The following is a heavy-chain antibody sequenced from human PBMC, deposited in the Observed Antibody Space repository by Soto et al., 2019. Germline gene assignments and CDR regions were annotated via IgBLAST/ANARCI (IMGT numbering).Heavy chain of an antibody. J-gene: IGHJ6*02. Sequence: EVQLVESGGGLVQPGRSLRLSCAGSGFTFDDCAMHWVRQAPGKGLEWVSGISWNSGSIGYADSVKGRFTISRDNAKNSLYLQMNSLRAEDTALYYCAKGVAATQRANYYYGMDVWGQGTTVTVSS. CDR3: AKGVAATQRANYYYGMDV. D-gene: IGHD2-15*01. V-gene: IGHV3-9*01. CDR2: ISWNSGSI. CDR1: GFTFDDCA.